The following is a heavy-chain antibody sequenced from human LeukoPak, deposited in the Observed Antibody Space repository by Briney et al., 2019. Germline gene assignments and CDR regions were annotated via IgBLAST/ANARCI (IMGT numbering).Heavy chain of an antibody. CDR1: GGSISISNEY. V-gene: IGHV4-39*01. D-gene: IGHD3-3*01. CDR3: TRLSTLRSVYV. CDR2: IVYSVGP. Sequence: SETLSLTCTVSGGSISISNEYCGWISPPREKGLECNVRIVYSVGPSSRAPLRGRSTISAATPKTQCSLKLSVGTAADTAVYYCTRLSTLRSVYVWGHGTTGIVSS. J-gene: IGHJ6*02.